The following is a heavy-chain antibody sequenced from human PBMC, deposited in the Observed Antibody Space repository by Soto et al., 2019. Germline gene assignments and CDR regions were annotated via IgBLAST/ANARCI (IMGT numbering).Heavy chain of an antibody. Sequence: GASVKVSCKASGYTFTSYAMHWVRQAPGQRLEWMGWVNAGNGNTKYSQKFQGRVTITRDTSASTAYMELSSLRSEDTAVYYCAIGSGYYNPVYWGQGTLVTVSS. CDR2: VNAGNGNT. J-gene: IGHJ4*02. D-gene: IGHD3-3*01. V-gene: IGHV1-3*01. CDR3: AIGSGYYNPVY. CDR1: GYTFTSYA.